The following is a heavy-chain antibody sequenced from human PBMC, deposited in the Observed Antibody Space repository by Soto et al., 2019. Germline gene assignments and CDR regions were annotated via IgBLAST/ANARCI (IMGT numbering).Heavy chain of an antibody. CDR2: VYYKGSP. V-gene: IGHV4-39*01. D-gene: IGHD3-16*01. CDR1: RGSIQSSTYY. Sequence: SETLSLTCTVSRGSIQSSTYYWGWIRQPPGKGLEWIGTVYYKGSPYFNPSLKSRITLSADPSQNQFSLKLASVTAADTAVYYCARQTYLTYFDIWGQGTMVTVSS. CDR3: ARQTYLTYFDI. J-gene: IGHJ3*02.